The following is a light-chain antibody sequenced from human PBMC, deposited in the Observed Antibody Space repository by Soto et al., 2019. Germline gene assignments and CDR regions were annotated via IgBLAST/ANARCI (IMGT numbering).Light chain of an antibody. CDR2: DAS. J-gene: IGKJ1*01. V-gene: IGKV1-5*01. Sequence: DIQMTQSPSTLSASVGDRVTITCRASQSISSWLAWYQQKPGKAPKLLIYDASSLESGVPSRFSGSGSGTEFTLTISSLQPHDFATYYCQQYNSYETFGQGTKVDIK. CDR1: QSISSW. CDR3: QQYNSYET.